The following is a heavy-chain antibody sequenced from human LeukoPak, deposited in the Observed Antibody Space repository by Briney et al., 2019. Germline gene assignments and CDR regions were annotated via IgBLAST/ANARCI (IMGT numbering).Heavy chain of an antibody. Sequence: PSETLSLTCTVSGGSISSHYWSWIRQPPGKGLGWIGYIYYSGSTNYNPSLKSRVTISVDTSKNQFSLKLSSVTAADTAVYYCARVGQSEYSYGPYYYYYYYMDVWGKGTTVTVSS. D-gene: IGHD5-18*01. V-gene: IGHV4-59*11. CDR1: GGSISSHY. J-gene: IGHJ6*03. CDR2: IYYSGST. CDR3: ARVGQSEYSYGPYYYYYYYMDV.